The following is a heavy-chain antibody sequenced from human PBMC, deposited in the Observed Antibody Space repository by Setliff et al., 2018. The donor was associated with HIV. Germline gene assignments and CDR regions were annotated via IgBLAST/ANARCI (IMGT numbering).Heavy chain of an antibody. D-gene: IGHD3-16*01. CDR1: GFTFSRYW. Sequence: GSLRLSCAASGFTFSRYWMSWVRQAPGKGLEWVANIKQDGSEKYYVDSVRGRFTISRDNAKNSVYLQMNSLRAEDTAVYYCARYFYASSSSAIDAWGQGMPVTVSS. J-gene: IGHJ5*02. V-gene: IGHV3-7*01. CDR3: ARYFYASSSSAIDA. CDR2: IKQDGSEK.